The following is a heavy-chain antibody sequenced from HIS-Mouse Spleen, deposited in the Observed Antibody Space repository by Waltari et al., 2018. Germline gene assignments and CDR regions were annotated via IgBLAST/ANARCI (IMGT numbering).Heavy chain of an antibody. Sequence: QLQLQESGPGLVKPSETLSLTCTVSGGSISSSSYYWGWIRQPPGKGLEWIGSIYYSGSTYYNPYLKSRVNISVDTSKNQFSLKLSSVTAADTAVYYCAREIPYSSSWYDWYFDLWGRGTLVTVSS. CDR1: GGSISSSSYY. CDR3: AREIPYSSSWYDWYFDL. CDR2: IYYSGST. J-gene: IGHJ2*01. D-gene: IGHD6-13*01. V-gene: IGHV4-39*07.